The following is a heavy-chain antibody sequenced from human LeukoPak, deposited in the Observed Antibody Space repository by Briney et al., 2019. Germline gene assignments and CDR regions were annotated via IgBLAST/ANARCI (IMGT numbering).Heavy chain of an antibody. CDR3: TTDDHLDYDILTGYSYFDY. J-gene: IGHJ4*02. Sequence: SGGSLRLSCAASGFTFSNAWMSWVRQAPGKGLEWVGRIKSKTDGGTTDYAAPVKGRFTISRDDSKNTLYLQMNSLKTEDTAVYYCTTDDHLDYDILTGYSYFDYWGQGTLVTVSS. D-gene: IGHD3-9*01. V-gene: IGHV3-15*01. CDR2: IKSKTDGGTT. CDR1: GFTFSNAW.